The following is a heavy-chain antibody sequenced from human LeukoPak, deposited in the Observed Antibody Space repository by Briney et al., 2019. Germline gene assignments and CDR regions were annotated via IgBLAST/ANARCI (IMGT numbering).Heavy chain of an antibody. CDR1: GGSFSGYY. D-gene: IGHD2-15*01. Sequence: SETLSLTCAVYGGSFSGYYWSWIRQPPGKGLEWIGEINHSGSTNYNPSLKSRVTTSVDTSKNQFSLKLSSVTAADTAVFYCARREAGYCSGGSCSSGGWFDPWGQGTLVTVSS. J-gene: IGHJ5*02. V-gene: IGHV4-34*01. CDR2: INHSGST. CDR3: ARREAGYCSGGSCSSGGWFDP.